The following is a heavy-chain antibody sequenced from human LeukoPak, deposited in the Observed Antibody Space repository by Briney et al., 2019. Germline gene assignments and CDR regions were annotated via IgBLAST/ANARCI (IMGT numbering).Heavy chain of an antibody. Sequence: SVKVSCKASGGTFSSYAISWVRQAPGQGLEWMGGIIPIFGTANYVQKLQGRVTITTDESTRTAYMELSSLGSEDTAVYYCARGLGYSYGSDYWGQGTLVTVSS. V-gene: IGHV1-69*05. CDR3: ARGLGYSYGSDY. J-gene: IGHJ4*02. D-gene: IGHD5-18*01. CDR1: GGTFSSYA. CDR2: IIPIFGTA.